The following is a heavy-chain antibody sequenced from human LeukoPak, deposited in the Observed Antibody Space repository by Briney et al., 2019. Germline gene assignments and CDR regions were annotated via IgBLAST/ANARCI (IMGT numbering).Heavy chain of an antibody. Sequence: KTSETVSLTCTVSGGSISSYYWSWIRQPPGKGLEWVGYIYYSGSTNYNPSLKSRVTISVDTSKNQFSLKLSSVTAADTAVYYCARQGGGSFYWPPDYWGQGTLVTVSS. V-gene: IGHV4-59*08. CDR1: GGSISSYY. CDR2: IYYSGST. J-gene: IGHJ4*02. D-gene: IGHD2-15*01. CDR3: ARQGGGSFYWPPDY.